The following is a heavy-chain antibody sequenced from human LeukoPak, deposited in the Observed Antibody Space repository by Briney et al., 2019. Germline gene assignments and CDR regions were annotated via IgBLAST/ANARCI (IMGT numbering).Heavy chain of an antibody. V-gene: IGHV1-2*02. CDR1: GYTFTGYF. CDR2: INPNSGDT. CDR3: ARDDGVASPLNWFDP. Sequence: ASVKVSCKASGYTFTGYFIHWVRQAPGQGLEWMGWINPNSGDTNYAQKFQGRVTMTRDTSVSTTYMELSRLRSNDTAVYYCARDDGVASPLNWFDPWGQGTLVTVSS. D-gene: IGHD2-15*01. J-gene: IGHJ5*02.